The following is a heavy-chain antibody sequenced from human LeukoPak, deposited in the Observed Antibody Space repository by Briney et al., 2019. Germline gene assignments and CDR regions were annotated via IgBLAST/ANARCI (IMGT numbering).Heavy chain of an antibody. J-gene: IGHJ3*02. D-gene: IGHD4-11*01. CDR1: GYRFTNYW. CDR3: ARHRAYSQPSDAFDI. V-gene: IGHV5-51*01. CDR2: IYPGDSDT. Sequence: PGESLKTSCKGSGYRFTNYWIGWVRQMPGKGLEWMGIIYPGDSDTRYSPSFQGQVTISVDKSTSTAHLQWSSLKASDTAMYYCARHRAYSQPSDAFDIWGQGTMVTVSS.